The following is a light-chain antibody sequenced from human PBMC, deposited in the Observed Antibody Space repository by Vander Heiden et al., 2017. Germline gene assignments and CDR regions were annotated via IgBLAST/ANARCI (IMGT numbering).Light chain of an antibody. CDR2: EAS. Sequence: DIQMTQSPSTLSASVGDRVTITCRASQSINIWLAWYQQKPGKAPKVLIYEASRLESGVPSRFSGSGSGTEFTLTIISLQPADFGSYYCQQEMTSSTTFGQGTKLEIK. CDR3: QQEMTSSTT. CDR1: QSINIW. J-gene: IGKJ2*01. V-gene: IGKV1-5*03.